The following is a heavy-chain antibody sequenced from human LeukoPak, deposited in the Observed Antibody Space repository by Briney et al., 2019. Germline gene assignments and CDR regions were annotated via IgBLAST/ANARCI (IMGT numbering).Heavy chain of an antibody. CDR2: INQDGSEK. D-gene: IGHD3-10*01. CDR3: AKGAYGSGNHYNYFDY. V-gene: IGHV3-7*03. CDR1: GFTFSKYW. Sequence: GGSLRLSCSASGFTFSKYWMNWVRQAPGKGLEWVANINQDGSEKHYVDSVKGRFTISRDNSKNTLYLQMNSLRAEDTAVYYCAKGAYGSGNHYNYFDYWGQGTLVTVSS. J-gene: IGHJ4*02.